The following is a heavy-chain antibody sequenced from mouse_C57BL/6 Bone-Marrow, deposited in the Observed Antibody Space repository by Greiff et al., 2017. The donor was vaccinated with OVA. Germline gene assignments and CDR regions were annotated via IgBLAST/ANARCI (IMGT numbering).Heavy chain of an antibody. J-gene: IGHJ1*03. D-gene: IGHD2-5*01. CDR2: IHPNSGST. V-gene: IGHV1-64*01. Sequence: VQLQQPGAELVKPGASVKLSCKASGYTFTSYWMHWVKQRPGQGLEWIGMIHPNSGSTNYNEKFKSKATLTVDKSSSTAYMQLSSLTSEDSAVYYCADSKSHWYFDVWGTGTTVTVSS. CDR3: ADSKSHWYFDV. CDR1: GYTFTSYW.